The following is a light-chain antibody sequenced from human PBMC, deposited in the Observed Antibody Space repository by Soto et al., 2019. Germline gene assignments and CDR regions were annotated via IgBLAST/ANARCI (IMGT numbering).Light chain of an antibody. CDR3: QQRGDSWT. CDR2: DAS. J-gene: IGKJ1*01. CDR1: TNY. V-gene: IGKV3-11*01. Sequence: EIVLTQSPATLSLSPGERATLSCRASTNYLAWYQKKPGQAPRLLIYDASNRATGIPARFSGSGSGTDFTLTISSLEPEDFAVYFCQQRGDSWTFGQGTKVEIK.